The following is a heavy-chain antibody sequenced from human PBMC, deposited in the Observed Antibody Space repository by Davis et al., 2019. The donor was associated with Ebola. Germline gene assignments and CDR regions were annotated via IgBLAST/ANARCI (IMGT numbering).Heavy chain of an antibody. Sequence: GGSLRLSCATSGFTFSNYVMSWVRQAPGKGLEWIGRIKSKTDGGTTDYAAPVKGRFSISRDDSKNTLYLQMNSLKTEDSAVYYCTADVVPAATRGVYYYYYYMDVWGKGTTVTVSS. CDR1: GFTFSNYV. D-gene: IGHD2-2*01. J-gene: IGHJ6*03. CDR2: IKSKTDGGTT. CDR3: TADVVPAATRGVYYYYYYMDV. V-gene: IGHV3-15*01.